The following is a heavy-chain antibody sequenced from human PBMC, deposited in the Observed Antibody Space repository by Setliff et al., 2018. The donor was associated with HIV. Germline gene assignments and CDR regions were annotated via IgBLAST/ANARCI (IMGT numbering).Heavy chain of an antibody. CDR3: ARGWEGGMDY. Sequence: ASVKVSCKASGYTFTSYYMHWVRQAPGQGLEWMGIINPTGDITFYPQKFQARVTMTRDTSASTVYLEPRSLRSEDTAVYYCARGWEGGMDYWGQGTLVTVSS. V-gene: IGHV1-46*01. CDR2: INPTGDIT. D-gene: IGHD1-26*01. CDR1: GYTFTSYY. J-gene: IGHJ4*02.